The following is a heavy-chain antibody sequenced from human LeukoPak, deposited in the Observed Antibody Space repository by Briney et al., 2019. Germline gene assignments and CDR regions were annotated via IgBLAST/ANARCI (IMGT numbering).Heavy chain of an antibody. CDR3: ARSPHILTGENFDF. V-gene: IGHV1-8*01. CDR2: MNPNSGDT. J-gene: IGHJ4*02. D-gene: IGHD3-9*01. Sequence: SVKVSCKASGYTFTSYDINWVRQATGQGLEWMGWMNPNSGDTGYAQKFQGRVTMTRNTSISTAYMELSSLRSDDTAVFYCARSPHILTGENFDFWGQGTLVTVSS. CDR1: GYTFTSYD.